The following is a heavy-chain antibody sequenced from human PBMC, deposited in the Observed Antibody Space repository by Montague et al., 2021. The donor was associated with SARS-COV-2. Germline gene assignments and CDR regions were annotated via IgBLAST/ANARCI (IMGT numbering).Heavy chain of an antibody. CDR3: AHRKPTYYGILSGYYNAFDI. J-gene: IGHJ3*02. CDR1: GFSLSTSGVG. V-gene: IGHV2-5*02. Sequence: PALVKPTQTLTLTCTFSGFSLSTSGVGVGWIRQPPGKALEWLALIYWDDDKRYSPSLKSRLTITKDTSKNQVVLTMTNMDPVDTATYYCAHRKPTYYGILSGYYNAFDIWGQGTMVTVSS. CDR2: IYWDDDK. D-gene: IGHD3-9*01.